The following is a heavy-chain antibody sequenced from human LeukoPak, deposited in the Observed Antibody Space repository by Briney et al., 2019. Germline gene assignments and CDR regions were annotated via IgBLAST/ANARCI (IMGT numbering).Heavy chain of an antibody. CDR2: IWFDGSNK. D-gene: IGHD2-2*01. Sequence: GRSLRLSCAASGFTFSSYGMHWVRQAPDKGLEWVAIIWFDGSNKYYTDSVKGRFTISRDNSKNTLYLQMNRLRAEDTAVYYCARGPEIVVVAAAIGYYGMDVWGQGTMVTVSS. J-gene: IGHJ6*02. V-gene: IGHV3-33*01. CDR3: ARGPEIVVVAAAIGYYGMDV. CDR1: GFTFSSYG.